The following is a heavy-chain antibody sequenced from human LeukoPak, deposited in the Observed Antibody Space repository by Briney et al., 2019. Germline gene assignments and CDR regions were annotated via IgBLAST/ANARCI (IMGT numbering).Heavy chain of an antibody. V-gene: IGHV3-30*18. CDR3: AKDYGWFGELLS. Sequence: PGGSLRLSCAASGXTFSSYGMHWVRQAPGKGLEWVAVISYDGSNKYYADSVKGRFTISRDNSKNTLYLQMNSLRAEDTAVYYCAKDYGWFGELLSWGQGTLVTVSS. CDR2: ISYDGSNK. D-gene: IGHD3-10*01. CDR1: GXTFSSYG. J-gene: IGHJ4*02.